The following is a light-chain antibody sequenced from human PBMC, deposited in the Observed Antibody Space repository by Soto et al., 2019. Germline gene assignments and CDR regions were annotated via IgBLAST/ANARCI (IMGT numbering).Light chain of an antibody. V-gene: IGKV3-15*01. CDR1: QSVSSN. J-gene: IGKJ1*01. CDR3: QLYTNSTPWT. CDR2: GAS. Sequence: EIVMTQSPATLSVSPGERATLSCRASQSVSSNLAWYQQKPGQAPRLLIYGASTRATGIPARFSGSGSGTECTLTISSLQSEDFAVYYCQLYTNSTPWTFGQGIKVEIK.